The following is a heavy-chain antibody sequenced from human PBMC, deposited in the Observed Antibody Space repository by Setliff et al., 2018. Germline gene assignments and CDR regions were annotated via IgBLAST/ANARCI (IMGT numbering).Heavy chain of an antibody. CDR3: ARDPLGEIAVAGHDAFDI. Sequence: SETLSLTCTVSGGSISSSSYYWGWIRQPSGKGLEWIGSIYYSGSTYYNPSLKSRVTISVDTSKNQFSLKLSSVTAADTAVYYCARDPLGEIAVAGHDAFDIWGQGTMVTVSS. D-gene: IGHD6-19*01. V-gene: IGHV4-39*07. CDR1: GGSISSSSYY. J-gene: IGHJ3*02. CDR2: IYYSGST.